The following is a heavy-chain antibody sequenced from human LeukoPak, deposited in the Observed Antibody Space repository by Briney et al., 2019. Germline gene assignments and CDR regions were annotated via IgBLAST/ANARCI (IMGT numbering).Heavy chain of an antibody. V-gene: IGHV3-23*01. CDR2: ISGSGGTT. Sequence: QAGGSLRLSCAASGFSFSSYAMNWVRQAPGKGLEWVSAISGSGGTTYYTDSVKGRFTISRDNSKNTLYLQMNSLRAEDTAVYYCAKKFPITMVRGVPVGYFDFWGQGTLVTVSS. J-gene: IGHJ4*02. CDR1: GFSFSSYA. D-gene: IGHD3-10*01. CDR3: AKKFPITMVRGVPVGYFDF.